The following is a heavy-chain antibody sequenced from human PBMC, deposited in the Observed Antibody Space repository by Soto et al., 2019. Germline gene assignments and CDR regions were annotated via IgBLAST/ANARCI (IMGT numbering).Heavy chain of an antibody. CDR2: INHSGST. CDR3: ARGGKEQQLVPHYYYYYYMDV. D-gene: IGHD6-13*01. V-gene: IGHV4-34*01. J-gene: IGHJ6*03. Sequence: SETLSLTCAVYGGSFSGYYWSWIRQPPGKGLEWIGEINHSGSTNYNPSLKSRVTISVDTSKNQFSLKLSSVTAADTAVYYCARGGKEQQLVPHYYYYYYMDVWGKGTTVTVSS. CDR1: GGSFSGYY.